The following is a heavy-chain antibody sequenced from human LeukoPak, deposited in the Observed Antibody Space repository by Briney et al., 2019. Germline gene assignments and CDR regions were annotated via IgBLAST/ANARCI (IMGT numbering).Heavy chain of an antibody. D-gene: IGHD3-10*01. CDR2: IYSGGST. CDR1: GFTFSSYA. J-gene: IGHJ6*02. V-gene: IGHV3-66*02. CDR3: ASLHYYGSGSYPYYYGMDV. Sequence: GGSLRLSCAASGFTFSSYAMSWVRQAPGKGLEWVSVIYSGGSTYYADSVKGRFTISRDNPKNTLYLQMNSLRAEDTAVYYCASLHYYGSGSYPYYYGMDVWGQGTTVTVSS.